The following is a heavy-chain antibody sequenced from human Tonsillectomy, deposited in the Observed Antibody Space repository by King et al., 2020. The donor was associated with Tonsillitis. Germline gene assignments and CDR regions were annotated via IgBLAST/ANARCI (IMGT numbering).Heavy chain of an antibody. J-gene: IGHJ4*02. CDR3: AKAGPKYALGVAEVPFDY. Sequence: VQLVVSGGGVVQPGGSLRLSCAASGFTFRNFAMNWVRQGPGKGLEWGSGLSGSGGTTYYADSVRGRFTFSRDNSKNTVYLQMDSLRAEDTAAYYCAKAGPKYALGVAEVPFDYWGQRNLVTVSS. CDR1: GFTFRNFA. CDR2: LSGSGGTT. D-gene: IGHD2-15*01. V-gene: IGHV3-23*04.